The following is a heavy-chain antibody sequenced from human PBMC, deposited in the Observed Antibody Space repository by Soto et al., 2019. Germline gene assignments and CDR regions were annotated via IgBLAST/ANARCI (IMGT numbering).Heavy chain of an antibody. D-gene: IGHD3-3*01. CDR3: ARDVGLSAIFGVVIIMGNYYYGMDV. Sequence: QVQLVQSGAEVKKPGASVKVSCKASGYTFTSYGISWVRQAPGQGLEWMGWISAYNGNTNYAQKLQGRVTLTTDTSTSTAYMELRRLRSDDTSVYYCARDVGLSAIFGVVIIMGNYYYGMDVWGQGTTVTVSS. V-gene: IGHV1-18*01. CDR1: GYTFTSYG. CDR2: ISAYNGNT. J-gene: IGHJ6*02.